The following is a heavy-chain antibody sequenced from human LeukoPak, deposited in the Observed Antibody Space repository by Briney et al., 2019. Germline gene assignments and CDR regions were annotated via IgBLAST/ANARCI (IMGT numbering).Heavy chain of an antibody. Sequence: PWGSLTLSCAASGFTVSSNYMSWVRQAPGKGLEWVSVIYSGGSTYYADSVKGRFTTSRDNSKNSVYLQVNSLRAEDTAVYYCARGYCSGGSCYYFDLWGQGTMVADSS. CDR2: IYSGGST. V-gene: IGHV3-66*01. CDR3: ARGYCSGGSCYYFDL. J-gene: IGHJ4*02. CDR1: GFTVSSNY. D-gene: IGHD2-15*01.